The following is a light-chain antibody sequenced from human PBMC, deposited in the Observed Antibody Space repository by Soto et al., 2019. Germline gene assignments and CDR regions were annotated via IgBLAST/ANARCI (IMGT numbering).Light chain of an antibody. CDR1: SSDVGGYNY. CDR3: SSFGGSNHVV. V-gene: IGLV2-8*01. Sequence: QSALTQPPSASGSPGQSVTISCTGTSSDVGGYNYVSWYQLHPGKAPKLIIYEVSKRPSGVPDHFSGSKSGNTASLTVSGLQADDEAHYYSSSFGGSNHVVFGGGTKLTVL. J-gene: IGLJ2*01. CDR2: EVS.